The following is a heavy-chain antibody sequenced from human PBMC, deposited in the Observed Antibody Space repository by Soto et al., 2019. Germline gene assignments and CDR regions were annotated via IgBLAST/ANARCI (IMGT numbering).Heavy chain of an antibody. CDR1: GFTVSANY. V-gene: IGHV3-53*01. Sequence: GGSLILSCAASGFTVSANYINWVRQAPGKGLEWVSVIYSSGYKFYADSVKGRVTISRDNSKNTVHLHMNSLKAEDTAVYYCAKDRRDPDYHYSYGMEVWGQGTTVTVSS. CDR2: IYSSGYK. CDR3: AKDRRDPDYHYSYGMEV. J-gene: IGHJ6*01.